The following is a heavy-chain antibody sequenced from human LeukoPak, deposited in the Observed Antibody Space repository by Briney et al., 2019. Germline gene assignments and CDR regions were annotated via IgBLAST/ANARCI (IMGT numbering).Heavy chain of an antibody. CDR3: ARDTPGGTTIVFDY. CDR2: ICYSGST. D-gene: IGHD4-23*01. CDR1: GGSISSSSYY. J-gene: IGHJ4*02. Sequence: SETLSLTCTVSGGSISSSSYYWGWIRQPPGKGLEWIGSICYSGSTYCNPSLKSRVTISVDTSKNQFSLKLSSVTAADTAVYYCARDTPGGTTIVFDYWGQGTLVTVSS. V-gene: IGHV4-39*07.